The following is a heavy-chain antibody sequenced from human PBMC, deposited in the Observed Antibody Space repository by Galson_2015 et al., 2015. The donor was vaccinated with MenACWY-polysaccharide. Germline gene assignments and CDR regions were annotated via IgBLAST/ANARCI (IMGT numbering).Heavy chain of an antibody. V-gene: IGHV1-8*01. Sequence: SVKVSCKASGYTFTSFDINWVRQAPGQGLEWMGWMNPNSHNTGSAQKFQGRVTMTSDTSMNTAYMELTSLRSDDTAVYYCARAVGDLDYWGQGTLVTVSS. D-gene: IGHD2-21*02. J-gene: IGHJ4*02. CDR1: GYTFTSFD. CDR3: ARAVGDLDY. CDR2: MNPNSHNT.